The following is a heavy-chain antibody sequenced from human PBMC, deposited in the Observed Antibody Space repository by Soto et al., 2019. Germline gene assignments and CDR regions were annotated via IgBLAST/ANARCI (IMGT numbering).Heavy chain of an antibody. D-gene: IGHD1-26*01. J-gene: IGHJ1*01. CDR3: ARDRVGRGSPDYFQH. Sequence: EVQLVESGGGLIQPGGSLRLSCAASGFTVSSNYMSWVRQAPGKGLEWVSVIYSGGSTYYADSVKGRFTISRDNSTNTLSLQMNTLSAADTAVYYCARDRVGRGSPDYFQHWGQGTLVTVSS. CDR2: IYSGGST. CDR1: GFTVSSNY. V-gene: IGHV3-53*01.